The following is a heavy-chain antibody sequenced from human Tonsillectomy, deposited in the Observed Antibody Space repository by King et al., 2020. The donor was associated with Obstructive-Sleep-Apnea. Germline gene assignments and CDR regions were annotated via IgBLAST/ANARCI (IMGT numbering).Heavy chain of an antibody. J-gene: IGHJ3*02. V-gene: IGHV3-23*04. CDR3: AKGPTTHITLVREDGFDI. D-gene: IGHD3-10*01. CDR2: LSDSGGST. Sequence: QLVQSGGGLVQPGGSLRLSCAASGFTFSSYAMSWVRQAPGKGLEWVSALSDSGGSTHYADSVKGRFTISRDNSQNTLHLHINSLRAEDTAVYYCAKGPTTHITLVREDGFDIWGQGTLVAVSS. CDR1: GFTFSSYA.